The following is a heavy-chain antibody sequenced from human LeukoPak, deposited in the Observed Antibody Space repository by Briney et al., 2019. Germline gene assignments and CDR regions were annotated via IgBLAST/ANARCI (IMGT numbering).Heavy chain of an antibody. Sequence: GASVKVSCKASGYTFTSYDINWVRQAPGQGLEWMGWISAYNGNTNYAQKLQGRVTMTTDTSTSTAYMGLRSLRSDDTAVYYCARADYYYYGMDVWGQGTTVTVSS. V-gene: IGHV1-18*01. J-gene: IGHJ6*02. CDR2: ISAYNGNT. CDR3: ARADYYYYGMDV. CDR1: GYTFTSYD.